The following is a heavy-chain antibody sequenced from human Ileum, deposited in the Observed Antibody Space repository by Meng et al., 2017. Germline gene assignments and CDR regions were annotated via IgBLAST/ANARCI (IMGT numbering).Heavy chain of an antibody. CDR2: TYSGGST. CDR3: ARELTGLLDY. Sequence: GESLKISCAASGFTVYSNYMSWVRQAPGKGLEWVSLTYSGGSTYYADSVKGRFSISRDNSKNTLSLQMNSLRAEDTAVYYCARELTGLLDYWGQGTLVTVSS. D-gene: IGHD3-9*01. CDR1: GFTVYSNY. J-gene: IGHJ4*02. V-gene: IGHV3-66*02.